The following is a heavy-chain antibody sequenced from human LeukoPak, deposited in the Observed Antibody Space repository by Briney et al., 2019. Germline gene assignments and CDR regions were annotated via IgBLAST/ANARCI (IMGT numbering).Heavy chain of an antibody. CDR2: IYRSGGT. J-gene: IGHJ4*02. V-gene: IGHV4-30-2*01. CDR1: GGSISSGDYS. Sequence: PSQTLSLTCVVSGGSISSGDYSWSWIRQPPGKGLEWIGCIYRSGGTYYNPSLKSRVTISVDRPKNQFSLTLSSVTAADTAVYCCARARGGLLTSIWGQGTLVTGSS. D-gene: IGHD3-16*01. CDR3: ARARGGLLTSI.